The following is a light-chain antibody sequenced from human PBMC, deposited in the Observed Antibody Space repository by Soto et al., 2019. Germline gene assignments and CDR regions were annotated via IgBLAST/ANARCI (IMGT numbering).Light chain of an antibody. CDR1: TGAVTGGHY. CDR3: LVFYNDLGV. V-gene: IGLV7-46*01. J-gene: IGLJ2*01. Sequence: QAVVTQEPSLTVSPGGTVTLTCGSSTGAVTGGHYPYWFQQKPGQAPRTLIYDTSKKHSWTPARFSGSLLGGKAALTLSGAQPEDEAEYYCLVFYNDLGVFGGGTKLTVL. CDR2: DTS.